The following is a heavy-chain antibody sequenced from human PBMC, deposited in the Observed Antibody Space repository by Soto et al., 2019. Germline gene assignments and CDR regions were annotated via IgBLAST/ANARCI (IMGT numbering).Heavy chain of an antibody. J-gene: IGHJ4*02. D-gene: IGHD1-26*01. CDR2: IGPESGAT. CDR3: GRGRSGQIVVFY. V-gene: IGHV1-2*02. Sequence: ASVKVSCKASGYTFTGHYIHWVRQAPEQGPEWMGEIGPESGATRYAQKFQGRVTMTRDTSITTVYMELKNLSPDDMAVYYCGRGRSGQIVVFYWGQGTPVTSPQ. CDR1: GYTFTGHY.